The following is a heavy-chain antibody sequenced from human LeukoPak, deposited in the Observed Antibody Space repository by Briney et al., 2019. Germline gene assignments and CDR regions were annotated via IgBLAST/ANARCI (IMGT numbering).Heavy chain of an antibody. V-gene: IGHV1-69*13. CDR1: GGTFSSYA. CDR3: ACTGVGGTSFFDY. CDR2: IIPIFGTA. Sequence: SVKVSCKASGGTFSSYAISWVRQAPGQGLEWMGGIIPIFGTANYAQKFQGRVTITADESTSTAYMELSSLRSEDTAVYYCACTGVGGTSFFDYWGQGTLVTVSS. D-gene: IGHD1-26*01. J-gene: IGHJ4*02.